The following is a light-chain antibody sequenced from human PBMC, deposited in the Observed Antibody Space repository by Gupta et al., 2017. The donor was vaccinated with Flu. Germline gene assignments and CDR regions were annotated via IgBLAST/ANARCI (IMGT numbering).Light chain of an antibody. Sequence: PGEPASISCRSSQRLRDSIGNKYLDWYVKKPGQAPQLLIYMGSSRTYGVNERFSGSGEGTDFTLKISRVEAEDVGVYYCREALQNHPGLTFGHGTTVEIK. V-gene: IGKV2-28*01. CDR3: REALQNHPGLT. CDR1: QRLRDSIGNKY. CDR2: MGS. J-gene: IGKJ3*01.